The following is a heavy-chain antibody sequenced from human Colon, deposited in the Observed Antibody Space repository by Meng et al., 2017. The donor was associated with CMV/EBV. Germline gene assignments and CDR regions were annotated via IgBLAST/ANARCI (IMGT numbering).Heavy chain of an antibody. D-gene: IGHD1-26*01. V-gene: IGHV1-2*02. Sequence: ASVKVSCKASGYTFTGYYMHWVRQAPGQGLEWMGWINPNSGGTNYAQKFQGRVTMTRDTSISTAYMELSRLRSDDTAVYYCARDRETNHYYYGMDVWGQGTTVTVSS. CDR3: ARDRETNHYYYGMDV. J-gene: IGHJ6*02. CDR2: INPNSGGT. CDR1: GYTFTGYY.